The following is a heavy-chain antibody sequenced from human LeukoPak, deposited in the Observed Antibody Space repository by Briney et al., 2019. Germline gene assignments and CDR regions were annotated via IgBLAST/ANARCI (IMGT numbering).Heavy chain of an antibody. CDR2: IWYDGSNK. D-gene: IGHD6-13*01. CDR3: AREGKAAGTSGWIDP. CDR1: GFTFSDYA. J-gene: IGHJ5*02. Sequence: PGGSLRLSCAASGFTFSDYAMHWVRQVPGKGLEWVAVIWYDGSNKYHADSVKGRFTISRDNSKNTLYLEMNSLKVEDTAVHYCAREGKAAGTSGWIDPWGQGTLVTVSS. V-gene: IGHV3-33*01.